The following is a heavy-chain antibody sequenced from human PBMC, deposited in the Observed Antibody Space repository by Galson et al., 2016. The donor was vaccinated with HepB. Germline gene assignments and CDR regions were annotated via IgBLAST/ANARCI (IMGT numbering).Heavy chain of an antibody. Sequence: TLSLTCTVSGVSINSSTYYWSWIRQPAGKGLEWIGRIYTSGPTNYNPSLKSRVTITVDTSKNQFSLKLSSVTAADTAVYYCARAGYDRDFWSGYFDYWGQGTLVTVSS. CDR3: ARAGYDRDFWSGYFDY. D-gene: IGHD3-3*01. V-gene: IGHV4-61*02. J-gene: IGHJ4*02. CDR1: GVSINSSTYY. CDR2: IYTSGPT.